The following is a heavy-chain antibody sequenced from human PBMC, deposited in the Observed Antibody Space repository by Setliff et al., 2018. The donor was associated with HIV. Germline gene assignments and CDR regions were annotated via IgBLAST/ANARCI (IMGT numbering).Heavy chain of an antibody. CDR1: GDSISSTHYY. D-gene: IGHD6-6*01. V-gene: IGHV4-39*07. CDR3: ARAGSAAASPLDY. J-gene: IGHJ4*02. CDR2: IYHSGST. Sequence: SETLSLTCTVSGDSISSTHYYWGWIRQPPGKGLEWIGSIYHSGSTYYNPSLKSRVTISIDTSKNQFSLKLTSVTAADTAVYYCARAGSAAASPLDYWGQGTLVTVSS.